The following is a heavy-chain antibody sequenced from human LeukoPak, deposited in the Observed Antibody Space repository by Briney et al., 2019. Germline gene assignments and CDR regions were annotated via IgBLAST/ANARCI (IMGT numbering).Heavy chain of an antibody. Sequence: PGGSLRLSCAASGFTFSSYGMHWVRQAPGKGLEWVAFIRYDGSNEYYADSVKGRFTISRDNPKNTLYLQMNSLRPEDTALYYCASRPGAICGQGTMVTVSS. D-gene: IGHD7-27*01. J-gene: IGHJ3*02. CDR3: ASRPGAI. V-gene: IGHV3-30*02. CDR1: GFTFSSYG. CDR2: IRYDGSNE.